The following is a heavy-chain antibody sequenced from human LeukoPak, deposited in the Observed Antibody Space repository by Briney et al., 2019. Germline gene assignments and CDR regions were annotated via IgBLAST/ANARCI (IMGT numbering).Heavy chain of an antibody. V-gene: IGHV1-2*02. J-gene: IGHJ4*02. CDR1: GYTFTAYF. D-gene: IGHD1-26*01. CDR3: ARTMTGDSGNYHFDY. Sequence: ASVKVSCKASGYTFTAYFIHWVRQAPGQGLEWMAWINPNSGGTNYVQKFQGRITMTRDTSISTAYMELSRLRSDDTAVYYCARTMTGDSGNYHFDYWGQGTLVTVSS. CDR2: INPNSGGT.